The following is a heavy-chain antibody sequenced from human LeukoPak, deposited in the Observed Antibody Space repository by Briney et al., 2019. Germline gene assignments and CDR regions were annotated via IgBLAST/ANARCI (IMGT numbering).Heavy chain of an antibody. CDR2: IHHSGST. D-gene: IGHD1-26*01. CDR3: ARNIVGPRQVDY. J-gene: IGHJ4*02. V-gene: IGHV4-30-2*02. Sequence: PSQTLSLTCAVSGGSISSGGYFWSWIRQPPGKGLEWIGYIHHSGSTYYNPSLKSRVTISVDTSKSQFSLKLSSVTAADTAIYYCARNIVGPRQVDYWGQGTLVTVSS. CDR1: GGSISSGGYF.